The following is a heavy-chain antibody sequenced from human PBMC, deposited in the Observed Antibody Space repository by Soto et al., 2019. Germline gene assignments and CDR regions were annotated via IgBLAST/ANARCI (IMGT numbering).Heavy chain of an antibody. Sequence: SETLSLTCTVSGGSISSSSYYWGWIRQPPGKGLEWIGSIFYSGSTYYNPSLKSRVTISVDTSKNQFSLKPSSVTAADTAVYYCARHLTYCSAGSCYSDFHYCGMDVWGQGTTVTVSS. V-gene: IGHV4-39*01. CDR3: ARHLTYCSAGSCYSDFHYCGMDV. CDR1: GGSISSSSYY. CDR2: IFYSGST. D-gene: IGHD2-15*01. J-gene: IGHJ6*02.